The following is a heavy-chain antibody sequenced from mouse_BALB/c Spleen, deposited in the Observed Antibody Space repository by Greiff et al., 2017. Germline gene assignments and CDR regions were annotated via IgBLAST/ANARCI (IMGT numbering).Heavy chain of an antibody. J-gene: IGHJ4*01. Sequence: VQLQQSGPGLVAPSQSLSITCTVSGFSLTSYGVHWVRQPPGKGLEWLGVIWAGGSTNYHSALISRLSISKDNSKSQVFLKLNSLQTDDTATYYCAKSDGYYAMDYWGQGTSVTVSS. V-gene: IGHV2-9*01. CDR3: AKSDGYYAMDY. CDR2: IWAGGST. D-gene: IGHD2-3*01. CDR1: GFSLTSYG.